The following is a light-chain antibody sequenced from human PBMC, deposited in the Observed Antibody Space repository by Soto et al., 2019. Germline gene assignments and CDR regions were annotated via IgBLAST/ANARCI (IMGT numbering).Light chain of an antibody. CDR2: WAS. J-gene: IGKJ1*01. Sequence: DSAGAQSPGYLAVSLGERATIICKSSQSVLYSSNNMNYLAWYQQKAGQPPKLLIYWASTRESGVPDRFGGSGSGTEFTLTIRCLQAEDVAVYFCQQYYCTPWTFGQGTKVDIK. V-gene: IGKV4-1*01. CDR3: QQYYCTPWT. CDR1: QSVLYSSNNMNY.